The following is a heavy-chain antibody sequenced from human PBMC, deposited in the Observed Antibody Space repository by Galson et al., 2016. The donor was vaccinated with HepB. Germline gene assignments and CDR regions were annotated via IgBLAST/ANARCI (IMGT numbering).Heavy chain of an antibody. Sequence: SLRLSCAASGFTFSSYAMTWVRQAPGKGLEWVSAINGSGGGTFYADSVKGRFTISRDNSKNTLFLQMHSLRVEDTAVYYCAKVRYDSSSYQSPYFDHWGQGILVTVSS. CDR2: INGSGGGT. CDR1: GFTFSSYA. V-gene: IGHV3-23*01. D-gene: IGHD3-22*01. J-gene: IGHJ4*02. CDR3: AKVRYDSSSYQSPYFDH.